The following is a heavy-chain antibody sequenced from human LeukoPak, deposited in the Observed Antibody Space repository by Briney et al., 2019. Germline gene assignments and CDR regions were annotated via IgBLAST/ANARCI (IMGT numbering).Heavy chain of an antibody. D-gene: IGHD3-10*01. CDR1: GFTFSSYW. CDR3: ARDRHYYAPSWGLDY. J-gene: IGHJ4*02. CDR2: IKQDGSAK. Sequence: GGSLRLSCAASGFTFSSYWMSWVRQAPGKGLEWVANIKQDGSAKYYVDSVKGRFTISRDNAKNSLYLQMNSLRAEDTAVYYCARDRHYYAPSWGLDYWGQGTLVTVSS. V-gene: IGHV3-7*01.